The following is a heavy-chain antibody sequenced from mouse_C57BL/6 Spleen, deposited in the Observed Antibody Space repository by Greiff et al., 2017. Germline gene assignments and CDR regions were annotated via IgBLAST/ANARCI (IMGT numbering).Heavy chain of an antibody. V-gene: IGHV2-9-1*01. Sequence: VKLVESGPGLVAPSQCLSITCTVSGFSLTSYAISWVRQPPGKGLEWLGVIWTGGGTNYNSALKSRLSISKDNSKSQVFLKMNSLQTDDTARYYCARIYDGYYEGHGAYGYAMDYWGQGTSVTVSS. D-gene: IGHD2-3*01. J-gene: IGHJ4*01. CDR3: ARIYDGYYEGHGAYGYAMDY. CDR1: GFSLTSYA. CDR2: IWTGGGT.